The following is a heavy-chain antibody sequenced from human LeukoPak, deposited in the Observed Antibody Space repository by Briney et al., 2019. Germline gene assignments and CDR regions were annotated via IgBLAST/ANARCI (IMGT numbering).Heavy chain of an antibody. CDR3: AKRGPYYYGSGSYYKGAQYYFDS. J-gene: IGHJ4*02. CDR2: TNHSGSI. CDR1: GGSFSAYY. V-gene: IGHV4-34*01. Sequence: MPSETLSLTCAVYGGSFSAYYWTWIRQPPGKGLEWIGETNHSGSINYNPSLKSRVTISVDTSKNQFSLKLSSVTAADTAVYYCAKRGPYYYGSGSYYKGAQYYFDSWGQGPLVTVSS. D-gene: IGHD3-10*01.